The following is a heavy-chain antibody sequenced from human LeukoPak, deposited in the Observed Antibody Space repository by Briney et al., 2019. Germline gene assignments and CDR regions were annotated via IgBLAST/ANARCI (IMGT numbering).Heavy chain of an antibody. V-gene: IGHV4-59*01. CDR2: TYYSGST. Sequence: SETLSLTCTVSGGSISSYYWSWIRQPPGKGLEWIGYTYYSGSTNYNPSLKSRVTISVDTSKNQFSLKLSSVTAADTAVYYCARVSTDGDWFDPWGQGTLVTVSS. CDR3: ARVSTDGDWFDP. CDR1: GGSISSYY. J-gene: IGHJ5*02. D-gene: IGHD2/OR15-2a*01.